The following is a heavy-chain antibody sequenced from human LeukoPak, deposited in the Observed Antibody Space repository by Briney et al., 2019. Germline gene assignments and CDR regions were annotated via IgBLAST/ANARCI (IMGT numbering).Heavy chain of an antibody. Sequence: TGGSLRLSCAASGFTFSGYAMRWVRQAPGKGLEWVSLISGSGGGTYYADSVKGRFTIFRDNSKNTLYLQMNSLRAEDTAVYYCAKAGTEDGYNIYFDHWGQGTLVTVSS. D-gene: IGHD5-24*01. CDR2: ISGSGGGT. J-gene: IGHJ4*02. CDR1: GFTFSGYA. V-gene: IGHV3-23*01. CDR3: AKAGTEDGYNIYFDH.